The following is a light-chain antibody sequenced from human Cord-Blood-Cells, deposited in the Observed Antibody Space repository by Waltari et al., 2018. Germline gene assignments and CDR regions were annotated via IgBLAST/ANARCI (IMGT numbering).Light chain of an antibody. Sequence: QSALTQPASVSGSPGQSITISCTGTSSDVGGYNYVSSYQQHPGKAPKLSIYDVSNRPSGVSNRFSGSNSGNTASLTISGLQAEDEADYYCSSYTSSSTLVVFGGGTKLTVL. V-gene: IGLV2-14*01. CDR2: DVS. J-gene: IGLJ2*01. CDR1: SSDVGGYNY. CDR3: SSYTSSSTLVV.